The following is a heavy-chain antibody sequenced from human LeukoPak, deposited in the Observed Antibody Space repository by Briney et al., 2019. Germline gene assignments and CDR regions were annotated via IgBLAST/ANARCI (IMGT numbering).Heavy chain of an antibody. CDR1: GFTFSSYG. CDR3: AKASGYRTIGTFDY. Sequence: GGSLRLSCAASGFTFSSYGMSWVRQAPGKGLEWVSAISGSGGSTYYADSVKGWFTISRDNSKNTLYLQMNSLRAEDTAVYYCAKASGYRTIGTFDYWGQGTLVTVSS. CDR2: ISGSGGST. V-gene: IGHV3-23*01. J-gene: IGHJ4*02. D-gene: IGHD5-12*01.